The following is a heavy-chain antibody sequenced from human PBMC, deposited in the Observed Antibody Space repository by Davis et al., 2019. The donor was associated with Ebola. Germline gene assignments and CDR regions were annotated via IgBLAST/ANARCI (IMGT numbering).Heavy chain of an antibody. CDR3: ARDDYGDPMRFYYYGMDV. D-gene: IGHD4-17*01. J-gene: IGHJ6*02. V-gene: IGHV3-7*03. CDR1: GFTFSSYW. Sequence: PGGSLRLSCAASGFTFSSYWMSWVRQAPGKGLEWVANIKQDGSEKYYVDSVKGRFTISRDNAKNSLYLQMNSLRAEDTAVYYCARDDYGDPMRFYYYGMDVWGQGTTVTVSS. CDR2: IKQDGSEK.